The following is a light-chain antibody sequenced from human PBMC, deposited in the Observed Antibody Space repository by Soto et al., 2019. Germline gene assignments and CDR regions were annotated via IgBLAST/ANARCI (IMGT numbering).Light chain of an antibody. V-gene: IGKV4-1*01. CDR2: WAS. J-gene: IGKJ5*01. Sequence: DIAMTQSPDSLAVSLGERATINCTSSQNILYSSNNKNYLAWYQQRPGQPPKLLIYWASTRESGVPDRFSGSGSGTDFALTISSLQAEDVAVYYCQQYFDNSITFGQGTRLEIK. CDR1: QNILYSSNNKNY. CDR3: QQYFDNSIT.